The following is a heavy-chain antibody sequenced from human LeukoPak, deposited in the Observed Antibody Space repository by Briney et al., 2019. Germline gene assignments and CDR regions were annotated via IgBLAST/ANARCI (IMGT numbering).Heavy chain of an antibody. Sequence: PGGSLRLSCAASGFTVSANYMNWVRQAPGKGLEWVSVIYSVPFYADSVKGRFTISRDNAKNSLYLQMNSLRAEDTAVYYCLHYDSGSVWGQGTPVTVSS. CDR3: LHYDSGSV. J-gene: IGHJ4*02. V-gene: IGHV3-66*01. CDR1: GFTVSANY. CDR2: IYSVP. D-gene: IGHD3-10*01.